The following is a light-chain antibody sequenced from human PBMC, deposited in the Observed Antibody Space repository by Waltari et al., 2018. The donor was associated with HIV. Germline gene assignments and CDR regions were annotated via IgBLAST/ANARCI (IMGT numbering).Light chain of an antibody. CDR3: CSYAGDAFLYV. Sequence: QSALSQPASVAGSPGQSVTVPCSGTSLDVGLYPLISWYQHHPGKVPNRLVHEIKKRPFCFSDRFSWSRSVNTAFLSISGLQPDDEASYFCCSYAGDAFLYVCGSGTTVTVL. V-gene: IGLV2-23*02. J-gene: IGLJ6*01. CDR2: EIK. CDR1: SLDVGLYPL.